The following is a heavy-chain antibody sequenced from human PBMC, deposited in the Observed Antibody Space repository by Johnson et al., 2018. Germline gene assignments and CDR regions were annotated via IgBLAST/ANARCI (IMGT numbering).Heavy chain of an antibody. Sequence: QLVESGGGLVQPGGSLRLSCAVSGFTFSGYWMSWVRQAPGKGLEWVANINQDGNEEYYVGSVKGRFTISRDNAKNSVYLQMNSLRVEDTAVYYCAIGEDGNNYRSFDYWGQGNLVTVSS. V-gene: IGHV3-7*01. CDR1: GFTFSGYW. D-gene: IGHD5-24*01. CDR3: AIGEDGNNYRSFDY. CDR2: INQDGNEE. J-gene: IGHJ4*02.